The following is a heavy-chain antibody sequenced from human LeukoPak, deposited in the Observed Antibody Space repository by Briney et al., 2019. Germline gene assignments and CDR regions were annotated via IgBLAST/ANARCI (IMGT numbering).Heavy chain of an antibody. J-gene: IGHJ4*02. D-gene: IGHD3-10*01. V-gene: IGHV3-30*18. CDR1: GFTFNTYG. Sequence: GGSLRLSCAASGFTFNTYGVHWVRQAPGKGLEWVADVSYDGSIKYYADSVKGRFTISRDNSKNTLYLQMDSLRAEDTAIYYCVKALSYYGSGSFDYWGQGTLVTVSS. CDR2: VSYDGSIK. CDR3: VKALSYYGSGSFDY.